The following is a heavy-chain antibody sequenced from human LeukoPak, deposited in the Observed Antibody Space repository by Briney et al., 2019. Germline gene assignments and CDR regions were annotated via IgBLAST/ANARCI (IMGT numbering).Heavy chain of an antibody. Sequence: ASVKVSCKVSGYTLTELSMHWVRQAPGKGLEWMGGFDPEDGETIYAQKFQGRVTMTEDTSTDTAYMELSSLRSEDTAVYYCATAGYCSGGSCYGYYYYYGMDVWGQGTTVTVSS. V-gene: IGHV1-24*01. CDR2: FDPEDGET. D-gene: IGHD2-15*01. CDR3: ATAGYCSGGSCYGYYYYYGMDV. CDR1: GYTLTELS. J-gene: IGHJ6*02.